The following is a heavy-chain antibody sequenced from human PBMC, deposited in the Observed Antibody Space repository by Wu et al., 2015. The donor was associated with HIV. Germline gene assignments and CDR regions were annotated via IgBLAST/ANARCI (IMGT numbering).Heavy chain of an antibody. J-gene: IGHJ4*02. CDR2: IGVSNGNT. Sequence: QVQLVQSGGEVKKPGASVKVSRKASGYSFVRYSLNWVRQAPGQGLEWMGWIGVSNGNTIYAQKFQGRVIMTTDKPTSTVYMELKSLTSDDTAIYYCVRKNGYSGYYPFDLWGQGTLVTVSS. CDR3: VRKNGYSGYYPFDL. V-gene: IGHV1-18*01. CDR1: GYSFVRYS. D-gene: IGHD5-12*01.